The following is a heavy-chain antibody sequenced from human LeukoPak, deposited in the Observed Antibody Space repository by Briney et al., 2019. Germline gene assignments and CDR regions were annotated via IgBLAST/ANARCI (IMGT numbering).Heavy chain of an antibody. V-gene: IGHV1-2*04. Sequence: ASVKVSCKASGYTFTGYCMHWVRQAPGQGLEWMGWIDPNSGGTNYAQKFQGWVTMTRDTSISTAYMELSRLSSDDTAVYYCARDLGQLGMDVWGQGTTVTVSS. CDR3: ARDLGQLGMDV. CDR2: IDPNSGGT. CDR1: GYTFTGYC. J-gene: IGHJ6*02.